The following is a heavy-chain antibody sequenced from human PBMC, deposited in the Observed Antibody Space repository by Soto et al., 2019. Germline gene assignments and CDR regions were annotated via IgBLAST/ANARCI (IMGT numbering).Heavy chain of an antibody. Sequence: PGGSLRLSCAASGFTFSSYAMGWVRQAPGKGLEWVSAISGSGGSTYYADSVKGRFTISRDNSKNTLYLQMNSLRAEDTAVYYCAKEGEHSSGWANFDYWGQGTLVTVSS. V-gene: IGHV3-23*01. CDR3: AKEGEHSSGWANFDY. J-gene: IGHJ4*02. CDR2: ISGSGGST. D-gene: IGHD6-19*01. CDR1: GFTFSSYA.